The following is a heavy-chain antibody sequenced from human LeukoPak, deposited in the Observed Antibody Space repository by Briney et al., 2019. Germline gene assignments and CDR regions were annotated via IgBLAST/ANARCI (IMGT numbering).Heavy chain of an antibody. V-gene: IGHV3-7*01. Sequence: GGSLRLSCAASGFTFSSYWMSWVRQAPGKGLEWVANIKQDGSEKYYVDSVKGRFTISRDNAKNSLYLQMNSLRAEDTAVYYCARAGKWLVFYFDYWGQGTLVTVSS. D-gene: IGHD6-19*01. J-gene: IGHJ4*02. CDR2: IKQDGSEK. CDR3: ARAGKWLVFYFDY. CDR1: GFTFSSYW.